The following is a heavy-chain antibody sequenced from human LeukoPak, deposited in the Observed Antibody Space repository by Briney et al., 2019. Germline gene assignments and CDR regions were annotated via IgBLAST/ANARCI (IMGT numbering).Heavy chain of an antibody. CDR1: GYTFTSYG. Sequence: SVKVSCKASGYTFTSYGISWVRQAPGQGLEWMGGIIPIFGTANYAQKFQGRVTITADESTSTAYMELSSLRSEDTAVYYCARDDDYGDHSFDYWGQGTLVTVSS. V-gene: IGHV1-69*13. D-gene: IGHD4-17*01. CDR2: IIPIFGTA. CDR3: ARDDDYGDHSFDY. J-gene: IGHJ4*02.